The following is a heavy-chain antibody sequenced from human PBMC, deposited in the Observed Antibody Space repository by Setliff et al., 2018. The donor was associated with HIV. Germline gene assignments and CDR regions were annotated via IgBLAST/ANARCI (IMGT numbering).Heavy chain of an antibody. CDR2: ISAYNGNT. Sequence: ASVKVSCKASGYNFTIFGITWVRQAPGQGLEWMGWISAYNGNTNYAQKLQGRITLTIDTVTTTAYMDLRSLTSDDTAMYYCARAPPINFWSGYYTGPQGWFNSWGQGSLVTVSS. CDR1: GYNFTIFG. V-gene: IGHV1-18*01. J-gene: IGHJ5*01. D-gene: IGHD3-3*01. CDR3: ARAPPINFWSGYYTGPQGWFNS.